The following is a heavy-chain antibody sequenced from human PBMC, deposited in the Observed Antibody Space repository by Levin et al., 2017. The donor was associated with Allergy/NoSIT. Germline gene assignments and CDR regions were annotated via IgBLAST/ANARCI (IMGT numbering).Heavy chain of an antibody. D-gene: IGHD1-1*01. Sequence: GESLKISCAASGFTFSSYAMHWVRQAPGKGLEWVAVISYDGSNKYYADSVKGRFTISRDNSKNTLYLQMNSLRAEDTAVYYCARDLDDMDTYGMDVWGQGTTVTVSS. CDR3: ARDLDDMDTYGMDV. CDR1: GFTFSSYA. CDR2: ISYDGSNK. J-gene: IGHJ6*02. V-gene: IGHV3-30*04.